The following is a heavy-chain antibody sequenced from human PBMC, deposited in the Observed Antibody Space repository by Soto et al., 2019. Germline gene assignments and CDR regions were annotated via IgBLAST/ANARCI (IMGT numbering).Heavy chain of an antibody. CDR3: AIVSCSGGSCYLGSDAFDI. Sequence: ASVKFSCKASGYTFTGYYMHWVRQAPGQGLEWMGWINPNSGGTNYAQKFQGRVTMTRDTSISTAYMELSRLRSDDTAVYYCAIVSCSGGSCYLGSDAFDIWGQGTMVTV. CDR2: INPNSGGT. D-gene: IGHD2-15*01. V-gene: IGHV1-2*02. J-gene: IGHJ3*02. CDR1: GYTFTGYY.